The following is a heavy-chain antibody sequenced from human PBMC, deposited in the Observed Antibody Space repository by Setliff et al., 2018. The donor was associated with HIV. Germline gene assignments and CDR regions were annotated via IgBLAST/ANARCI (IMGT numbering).Heavy chain of an antibody. CDR1: GGSMSTYY. CDR2: VYTSGST. J-gene: IGHJ3*02. CDR3: ARVFPPIRGAPFGTPPGAFDI. Sequence: SETLSLTCSVSGGSMSTYYWSWIRQPAGKRLEWIGRVYTSGSTIYNPSLRSRVTMSVDTSKSRFSLKLNSVAAADTAVYYCARVFPPIRGAPFGTPPGAFDIWGQGTMVTVSS. V-gene: IGHV4-4*07. D-gene: IGHD2-15*01.